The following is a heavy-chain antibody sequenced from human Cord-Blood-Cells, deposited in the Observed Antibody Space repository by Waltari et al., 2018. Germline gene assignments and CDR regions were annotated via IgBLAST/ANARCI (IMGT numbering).Heavy chain of an antibody. V-gene: IGHV3-53*02. CDR1: GLTVSSNY. CDR2: MYSGGST. Sequence: VPLVETGGGLIQPGVSLRLSCAASGLTVSSNYGSWVGQAPGPGLEGDAVMYSGGSTYRAGSVKGLLTISSAKSKNTLYLQMNGRGADDTAVYYWAGYSAVPYGTDAVDVWGQGTMVTVSA. CDR3: AGYSAVPYGTDAVDV. J-gene: IGHJ3*01. D-gene: IGHD2-21*01.